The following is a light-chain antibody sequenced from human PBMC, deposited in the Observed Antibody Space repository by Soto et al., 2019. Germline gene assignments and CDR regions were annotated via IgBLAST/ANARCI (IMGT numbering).Light chain of an antibody. Sequence: QSVLTQPASVSGFPGQSITISCTETSSDVGGYNYVSWYQHHPGKAPKLIIYDVTNRPSGVSNPFSGSKSGNTASLTISGLQPEDEADYYCSSYTTSNTRQIVFGTGTKVPS. CDR1: SSDVGGYNY. CDR2: DVT. V-gene: IGLV2-14*03. CDR3: SSYTTSNTRQIV. J-gene: IGLJ1*01.